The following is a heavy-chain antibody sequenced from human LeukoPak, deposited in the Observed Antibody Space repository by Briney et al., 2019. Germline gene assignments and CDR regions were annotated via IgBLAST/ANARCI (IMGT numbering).Heavy chain of an antibody. CDR2: INPNSGGT. D-gene: IGHD6-13*01. J-gene: IGHJ3*02. Sequence: ASVKVSCKASGYTFTGYYMHWVRQAPGQGLEWMGWINPNSGGTNYAQKFQGRVTMTRDTSISTAYMELSRLRSDDTAVYYCARVSARSYSSSWYLLAFDIWGQGTMVTVSS. V-gene: IGHV1-2*02. CDR1: GYTFTGYY. CDR3: ARVSARSYSSSWYLLAFDI.